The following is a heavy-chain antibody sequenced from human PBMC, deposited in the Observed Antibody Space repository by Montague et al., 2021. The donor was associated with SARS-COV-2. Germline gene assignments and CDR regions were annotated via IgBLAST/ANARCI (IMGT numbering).Heavy chain of an antibody. D-gene: IGHD3-9*01. CDR3: ARAAGNYDILTGYYGY. V-gene: IGHV3-30*04. CDR1: GFTFSSYA. CDR2: ISYDGSNK. Sequence: SLRLSCAASGFTFSSYAMHWVRQAPGKGLEWVAVISYDGSNKYYADSVKGRFTISRDNSKNTLYLQMNSLRAEDTAVYYCARAAGNYDILTGYYGYWGQGTLVTVSS. J-gene: IGHJ4*02.